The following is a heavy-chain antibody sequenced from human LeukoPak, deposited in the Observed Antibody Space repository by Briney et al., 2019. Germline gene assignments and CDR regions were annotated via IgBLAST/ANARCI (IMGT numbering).Heavy chain of an antibody. CDR2: ISGSGGST. J-gene: IGHJ4*02. V-gene: IGHV3-23*01. Sequence: GGSLRLSCAASGFTFSSYAMSWVRQALGKGLEWVSAISGSGGSTYYADSVKGRFTISRDNSKNTLYLQMNSLRAEDTAVYYCAKDGYSSSWYYFDYWGQGTLVTVSS. CDR3: AKDGYSSSWYYFDY. D-gene: IGHD6-13*01. CDR1: GFTFSSYA.